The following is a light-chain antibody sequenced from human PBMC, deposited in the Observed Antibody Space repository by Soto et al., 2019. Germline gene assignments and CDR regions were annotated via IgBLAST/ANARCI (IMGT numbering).Light chain of an antibody. Sequence: QAVVTQPSSVSEAPRQRVTISCSGSSSNIGNNAVNWFQQLPGKAPKLLIYYDDLLPSGVSDRFSGSKSGTSASLAIRGLQSEDEADYYWATWDDSLNGPVFGGGTKLTVL. CDR1: SSNIGNNA. CDR2: YDD. J-gene: IGLJ2*01. V-gene: IGLV1-36*01. CDR3: ATWDDSLNGPV.